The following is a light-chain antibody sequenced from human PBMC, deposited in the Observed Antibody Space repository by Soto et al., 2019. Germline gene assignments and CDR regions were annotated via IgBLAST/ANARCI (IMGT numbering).Light chain of an antibody. CDR1: QSVGSSF. J-gene: IGKJ1*01. V-gene: IGKV3-20*01. CDR3: QQCGSSPWT. Sequence: EIVLTQSPGTLSLSPGERATLSCRASQSVGSSFLAWYQQKPGQAPRLLIYGASNRATAIPDRFSGSGPGTDFTLTISRLEPEDFAVYYCQQCGSSPWTFGQGTKVEIK. CDR2: GAS.